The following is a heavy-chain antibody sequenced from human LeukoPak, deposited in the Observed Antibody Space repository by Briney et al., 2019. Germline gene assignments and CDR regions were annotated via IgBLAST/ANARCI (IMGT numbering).Heavy chain of an antibody. CDR2: ISAYNGNT. CDR1: GYTFTSYG. CDR3: ARDPDYYGSGHYYYMDV. Sequence: ASVKVSCKASGYTFTSYGISWVRQAPGQGLEWMGWISAYNGNTNYAQKLQGRVTMTTDTSTSTAYMELRSLRSDDTAVYYCARDPDYYGSGHYYYMDVWGKGTTVTVSS. J-gene: IGHJ6*03. D-gene: IGHD3-10*01. V-gene: IGHV1-18*01.